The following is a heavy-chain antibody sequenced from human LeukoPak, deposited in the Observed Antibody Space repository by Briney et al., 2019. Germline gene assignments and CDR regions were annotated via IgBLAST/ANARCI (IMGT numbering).Heavy chain of an antibody. V-gene: IGHV3-30*03. CDR1: GFTFSRHG. CDR2: ISNDGSRK. CDR3: ARRYYDFWSGYHNWFDP. J-gene: IGHJ5*02. D-gene: IGHD3-3*01. Sequence: GGSLRLSCAPSGFTFSRHGMHWVRQAPGKGLEWVAIISNDGSRKYYAHSVEGRFTISRDNSKNTLYLQMDSLRAEDTAVYYCARRYYDFWSGYHNWFDPWGQGTLVTVSS.